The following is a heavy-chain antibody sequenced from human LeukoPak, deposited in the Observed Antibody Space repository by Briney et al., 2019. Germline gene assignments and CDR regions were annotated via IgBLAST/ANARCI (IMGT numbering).Heavy chain of an antibody. V-gene: IGHV4-61*02. D-gene: IGHD3-9*01. Sequence: SETLSLTCTVSGGSISSGSYYWSWIRQPAGKGLEWIGRIYTSGSTNYNPSLKSRVTISVDTSKNQFSLKLSSVTAADTAVYYCARAEYYDILTGYYRGGAFDIWGQGTMVTVSS. CDR2: IYTSGST. CDR3: ARAEYYDILTGYYRGGAFDI. CDR1: GGSISSGSYY. J-gene: IGHJ3*02.